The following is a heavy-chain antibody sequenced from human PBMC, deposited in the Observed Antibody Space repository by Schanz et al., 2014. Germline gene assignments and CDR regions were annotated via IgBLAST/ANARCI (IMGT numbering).Heavy chain of an antibody. J-gene: IGHJ5*02. V-gene: IGHV3-15*01. D-gene: IGHD3-10*01. CDR1: GFTFSNAW. CDR3: STTPNFYASGTYSWFDP. Sequence: VQVVESGGGVVQPGKSLRLSCAASGFTFSNAWMNWVRQGPGNRLEWVGRIKSRSDGGTTDYAAPVKGRFIISRDDSRNTLYLQMSGLKTEDTAVYYCSTTPNFYASGTYSWFDPWGQGTRVTVSS. CDR2: IKSRSDGGTT.